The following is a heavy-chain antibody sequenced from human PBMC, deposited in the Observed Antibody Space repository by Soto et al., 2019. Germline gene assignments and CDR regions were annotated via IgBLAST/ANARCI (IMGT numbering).Heavy chain of an antibody. J-gene: IGHJ6*02. CDR1: GFTVSSYG. V-gene: IGHV3-30*18. CDR2: ISYDGSNK. CDR3: AKVQGRYSTTYGMDV. Sequence: WGSLILSCTASGFTVSSYGMHWVRHSPGKGLEWVAVISYDGSNKYYADSVKGRFTISKDNSKNTLYLQMNSLRAEDTAVYYCAKVQGRYSTTYGMDVWGQGTTVTVSS. D-gene: IGHD6-13*01.